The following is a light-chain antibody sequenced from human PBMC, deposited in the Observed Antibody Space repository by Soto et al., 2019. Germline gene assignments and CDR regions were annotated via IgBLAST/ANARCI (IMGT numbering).Light chain of an antibody. CDR2: KVS. CDR3: MQATQLRT. V-gene: IGKV2-24*01. J-gene: IGKJ5*01. Sequence: EIVLTQTPLLSPVTLGQPASISCRSSRSLVASDGNAYLTWLHQRPGQPPRPLIYKVSQRLSGVPERFSGRGAGTDFTLHLSRVEAEDVGTYFCMQATQLRTFGQGTRLEIK. CDR1: RSLVASDGNAY.